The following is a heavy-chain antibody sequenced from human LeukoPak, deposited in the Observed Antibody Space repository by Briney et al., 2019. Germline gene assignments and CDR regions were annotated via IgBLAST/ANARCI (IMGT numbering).Heavy chain of an antibody. CDR2: IYYSGST. J-gene: IGHJ6*03. CDR1: GGSISSYY. CDR3: ARDLEIAAAGPYYYYMDA. V-gene: IGHV4-59*01. D-gene: IGHD6-13*01. Sequence: SETLSLTCTVSGGSISSYYWSWIRQPPGKGLEWIGYIYYSGSTNYNPSLKSRVTISVDTSKNQFSLKLSSVTAADTAVYYCARDLEIAAAGPYYYYMDAWGKGTTVTVSS.